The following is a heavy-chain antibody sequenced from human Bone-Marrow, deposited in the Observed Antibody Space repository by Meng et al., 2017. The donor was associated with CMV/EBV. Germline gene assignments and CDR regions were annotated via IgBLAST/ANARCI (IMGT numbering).Heavy chain of an antibody. Sequence: GESLKIACAASGFTFSSYTMNWVRQAPGKGLEWVSSISSSSSYIYYADSVKGRFTISRDNSNNTLYLQMDSLRAEDTAVYFCAKDFDIVVLQTKYYWGQGTLVTVSS. J-gene: IGHJ4*02. CDR1: GFTFSSYT. D-gene: IGHD2-2*01. V-gene: IGHV3-21*04. CDR2: ISSSSSYI. CDR3: AKDFDIVVLQTKYY.